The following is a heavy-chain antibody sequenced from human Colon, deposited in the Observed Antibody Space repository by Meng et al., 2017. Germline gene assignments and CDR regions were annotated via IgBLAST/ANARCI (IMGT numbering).Heavy chain of an antibody. CDR3: ASRPAAFRTYYVDY. D-gene: IGHD2-21*02. CDR1: CVSNSGNNW. V-gene: IGHV4-4*03. J-gene: IGHJ4*02. CDR2: IYHSGTT. Sequence: QVGRHESGPVRVKPPGTLPLTGAVSCVSNSGNNWWIWVRQPQGKGLEWIGEIYHSGTTNYNASLKSRVTISVDRSNNQFSLNLRSLTAADTATYYCASRPAAFRTYYVDYWGQGTLVTVSS.